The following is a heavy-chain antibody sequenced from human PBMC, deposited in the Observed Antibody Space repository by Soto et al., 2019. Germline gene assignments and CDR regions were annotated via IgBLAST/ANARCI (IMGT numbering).Heavy chain of an antibody. V-gene: IGHV4-34*01. D-gene: IGHD6-19*01. CDR2: INHRGRT. J-gene: IGHJ4*02. CDR1: GGPFSGYY. CDR3: ARAVGDPLYYLDY. Sequence: TLSLTCAVYGGPFSGYYWSWIRQAPGKGLEWIGEINHRGRTNYNPSLKSRVTISGDTSKNQFSLRLSSVTAADTAVYHCARAVGDPLYYLDYWGQGTLVTVYS.